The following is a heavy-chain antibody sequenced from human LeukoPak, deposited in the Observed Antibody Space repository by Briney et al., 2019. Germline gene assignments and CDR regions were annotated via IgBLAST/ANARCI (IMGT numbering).Heavy chain of an antibody. CDR2: IIPIFGTA. CDR1: GGTFSSYA. V-gene: IGHV1-69*13. CDR3: ARDYGSGSYGGA. D-gene: IGHD3-10*01. Sequence: SVKVSCRASGGTFSSYAISWVRQAPGQGLEWMGGIIPIFGTANYAQKFQGRVTITADESTSTAYMELSSLRSEDTAVYYCARDYGSGSYGGAWGQGTLVTVSS. J-gene: IGHJ4*02.